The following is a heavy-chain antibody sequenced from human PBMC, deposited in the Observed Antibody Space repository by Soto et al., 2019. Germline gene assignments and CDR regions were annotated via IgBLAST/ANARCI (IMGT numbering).Heavy chain of an antibody. J-gene: IGHJ4*02. CDR1: GFSLTTSGVG. CDR3: AHRVLRTVFGLVTTTATYFDI. V-gene: IGHV2-5*02. Sequence: QLTLNESGPTVVRPTEPLTLTCRFSGFSLTTSGVGVGWIRQSPGKAPEWLALIYWDDDKRYSASLKSRLTITKDTSKNQVVLTASDLDPTDTATYYCAHRVLRTVFGLVTTTATYFDIWGQGTPVAVSS. D-gene: IGHD3-3*01. CDR2: IYWDDDK.